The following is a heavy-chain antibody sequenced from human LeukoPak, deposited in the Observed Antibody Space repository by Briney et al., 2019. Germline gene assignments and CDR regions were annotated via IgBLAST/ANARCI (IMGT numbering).Heavy chain of an antibody. D-gene: IGHD6-6*01. CDR3: VTGVVGSNKIFVLDY. V-gene: IGHV3-30*03. J-gene: IGHJ4*02. Sequence: GGFLRLSCAASGFNFSDHAMHWVRQAPGKGLEWVAVISDDGGKKYYADSVRGRFNISRDNSKNTLYVQMNSMRVEDRAMYYCVTGVVGSNKIFVLDYWGQGTLVTVSS. CDR2: ISDDGGKK. CDR1: GFNFSDHA.